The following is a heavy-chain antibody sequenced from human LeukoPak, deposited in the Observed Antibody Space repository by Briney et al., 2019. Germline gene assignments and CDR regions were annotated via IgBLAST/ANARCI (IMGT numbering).Heavy chain of an antibody. D-gene: IGHD4-23*01. V-gene: IGHV3-74*01. CDR2: INSDGSGT. CDR3: ARADDGANSWVNY. CDR1: GFTFSSYW. J-gene: IGHJ4*02. Sequence: GGSLRLSCAASGFTFSSYWMHWVRQAPGKGLVWISRINSDGSGTSYADSVKGRFTISRDNAKNTLYPQMNSLRAEDTAVYYCARADDGANSWVNYWGQGTLVTVSS.